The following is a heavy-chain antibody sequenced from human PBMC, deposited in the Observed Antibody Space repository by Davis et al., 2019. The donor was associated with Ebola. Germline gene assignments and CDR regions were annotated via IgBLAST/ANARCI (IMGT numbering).Heavy chain of an antibody. V-gene: IGHV3-9*01. CDR3: AKSRGLLTHLDA. J-gene: IGHJ5*02. CDR2: ISWNGGNV. Sequence: GGSLRLSCAASGFTFDDYAMHWVRQAPGKGLEWVSGISWNGGNVGYADSVAGRFTISRDNSRNSVSLQMNGLRPDDTALYFCAKSRGLLTHLDAWGQGVLLSVSS. CDR1: GFTFDDYA. D-gene: IGHD3-10*01.